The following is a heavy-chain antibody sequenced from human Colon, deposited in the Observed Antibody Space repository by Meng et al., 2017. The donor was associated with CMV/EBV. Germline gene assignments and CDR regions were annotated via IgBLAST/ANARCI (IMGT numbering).Heavy chain of an antibody. CDR1: GFTFSSYW. V-gene: IGHV3-74*01. CDR2: INSDGSST. CDR3: AREFSLGWFDS. D-gene: IGHD3-3*02. Sequence: GESLKISCAASGFTFSSYWMHWVRQAPGKGLVWVSRINSDGSSTNYADSVKGRFTISRDNAKNTLYLQMNSLRTEDTAVYYCAREFSLGWFDSWGQGTRVTVSS. J-gene: IGHJ5*01.